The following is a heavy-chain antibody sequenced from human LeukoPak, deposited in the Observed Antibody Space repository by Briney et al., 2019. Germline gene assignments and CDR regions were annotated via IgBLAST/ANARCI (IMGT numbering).Heavy chain of an antibody. Sequence: HPGGSLRLSCAASGFTFSSYGMHWVRQTPGKGLEWVAVISYDGSNKYYADSVKGRFTISRDNSKNTLYLQMNSLRAEDTAVYYCAKLTGGDYDFWSGYPTFDYWGQGTLVTVSS. CDR3: AKLTGGDYDFWSGYPTFDY. D-gene: IGHD3-3*01. J-gene: IGHJ4*02. CDR1: GFTFSSYG. CDR2: ISYDGSNK. V-gene: IGHV3-30*18.